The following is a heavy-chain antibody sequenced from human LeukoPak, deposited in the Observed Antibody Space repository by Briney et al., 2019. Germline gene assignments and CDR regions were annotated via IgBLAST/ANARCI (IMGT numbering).Heavy chain of an antibody. Sequence: SETLSLICTVSGGSISSSSYYWGWIRQPPGKGLEWIGSIYYSGSTYYNPSLKSRVTISVDTSKNQFSLKLSSVTAADTAVYYCAWGAGFDYWGQGTLVTVSS. CDR1: GGSISSSSYY. CDR3: AWGAGFDY. J-gene: IGHJ4*02. V-gene: IGHV4-39*01. CDR2: IYYSGST. D-gene: IGHD1-26*01.